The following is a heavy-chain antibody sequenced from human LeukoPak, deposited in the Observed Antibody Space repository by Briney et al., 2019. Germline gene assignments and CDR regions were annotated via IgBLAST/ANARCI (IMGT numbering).Heavy chain of an antibody. Sequence: SETLSLTCAVYGGSFSGYYWTWIRQTPEKGLEWIVEMNPSGSTNYNTSLKSRVTISVDTSRNQFFLKLSSVTAADTAVYYCARGRQDVTMIVVVMTAVSYYLDVWGKGTPVTVS. CDR3: ARGRQDVTMIVVVMTAVSYYLDV. V-gene: IGHV4-34*01. CDR1: GGSFSGYY. CDR2: MNPSGST. J-gene: IGHJ6*03. D-gene: IGHD3-22*01.